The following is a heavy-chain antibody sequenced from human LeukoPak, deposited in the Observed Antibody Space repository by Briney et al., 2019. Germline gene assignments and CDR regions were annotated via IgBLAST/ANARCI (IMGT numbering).Heavy chain of an antibody. J-gene: IGHJ6*03. Sequence: GGSLRLSCAASGFTFSDYYMSWIRQAPGKGLEWVSYISSSCSTIYYADSVKGRFTISRDNAKNSLYLQMNSLRAEDTAVYYCASEWHYDSVGLSMDVWGKGTTVTISS. CDR2: ISSSCSTI. D-gene: IGHD3-22*01. CDR1: GFTFSDYY. CDR3: ASEWHYDSVGLSMDV. V-gene: IGHV3-11*01.